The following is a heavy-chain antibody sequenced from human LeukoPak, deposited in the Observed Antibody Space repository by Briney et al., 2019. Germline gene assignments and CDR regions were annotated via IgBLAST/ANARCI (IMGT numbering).Heavy chain of an antibody. Sequence: PSEPLSLTCSVSGGSFSGYYWSWIRQPPGKGLEWIGEINHGGSTNYNPSLKSRVTISVDTSKNQFSLKLSSVTAADTAVYYCARGGDYVWGSYRYFDYWGQGTLVTVSS. J-gene: IGHJ4*02. D-gene: IGHD3-16*02. CDR1: GGSFSGYY. V-gene: IGHV4-34*01. CDR2: INHGGST. CDR3: ARGGDYVWGSYRYFDY.